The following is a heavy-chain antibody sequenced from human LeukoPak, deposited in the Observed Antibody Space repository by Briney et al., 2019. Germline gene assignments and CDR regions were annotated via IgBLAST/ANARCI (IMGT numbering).Heavy chain of an antibody. Sequence: ASVKVSCKASGYTFTCCDINSVRQATGQGLEWMGWINLNSGNTGYAQNFQGRLTVTRDTSINTAYMELNTLRSEDTAIYYCARVTGSNDYWGQGTLVTVSS. J-gene: IGHJ4*02. CDR3: ARVTGSNDY. CDR1: GYTFTCCD. D-gene: IGHD1-26*01. V-gene: IGHV1-8*01. CDR2: INLNSGNT.